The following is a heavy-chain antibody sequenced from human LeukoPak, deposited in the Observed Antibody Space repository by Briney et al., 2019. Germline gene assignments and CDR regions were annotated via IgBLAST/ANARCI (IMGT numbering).Heavy chain of an antibody. CDR3: VTATGY. Sequence: ASVKVSCKASGGTFSSYAISWVRQAPGQGLEWLGWISTKTGNPRYAQAFTGHFVFSLDTSVTSAYLQISSLKADDTAVYYCVTATGYWGQGTQVTVSS. CDR2: ISTKTGNP. J-gene: IGHJ4*02. V-gene: IGHV7-4-1*02. CDR1: GGTFSSYA. D-gene: IGHD1-1*01.